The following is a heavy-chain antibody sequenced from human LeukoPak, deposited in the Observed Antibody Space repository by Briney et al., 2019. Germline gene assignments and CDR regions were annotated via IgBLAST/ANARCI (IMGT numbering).Heavy chain of an antibody. CDR2: MSPNSGNT. CDR3: ARGRVKRGYSGYDYDY. CDR1: GYTFTSYD. V-gene: IGHV1-8*01. Sequence: ASVKVSCKASGYTFTSYDINWVRQATGQGLEWMGWMSPNSGNTGYAQKFQGRVTMTRNTSISTAYMELSSLRSEDTAVYYCARGRVKRGYSGYDYDYWGQGTLVTVSS. D-gene: IGHD5-12*01. J-gene: IGHJ4*02.